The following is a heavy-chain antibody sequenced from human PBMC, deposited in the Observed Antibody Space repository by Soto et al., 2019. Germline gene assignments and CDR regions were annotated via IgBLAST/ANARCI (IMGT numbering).Heavy chain of an antibody. Sequence: SLRLSCAASGFTFDDYAMHWVRQAPGKGLEWVSGISWNSGSIGYADSVKGRFTISRDNAKNSLYLQMNSLRAEDTALYYCAKDMAAAGTVVDYWGQGTLVTVSS. J-gene: IGHJ4*02. V-gene: IGHV3-9*01. D-gene: IGHD6-13*01. CDR3: AKDMAAAGTVVDY. CDR1: GFTFDDYA. CDR2: ISWNSGSI.